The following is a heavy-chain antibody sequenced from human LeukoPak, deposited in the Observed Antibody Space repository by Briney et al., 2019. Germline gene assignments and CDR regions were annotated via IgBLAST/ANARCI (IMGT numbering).Heavy chain of an antibody. CDR3: ARSDYTVDIVATTSYYFDY. V-gene: IGHV1-18*01. Sequence: GASVKVSCKASGYTFTRYDINWVRQAPGQGLEWMGWISAYNGNTNYAQKLQGRVTMTTDTSTSTAYMELRSLRSDDTAVYYCARSDYTVDIVATTSYYFDYWGQGTLVTVSS. D-gene: IGHD5-12*01. J-gene: IGHJ4*02. CDR1: GYTFTRYD. CDR2: ISAYNGNT.